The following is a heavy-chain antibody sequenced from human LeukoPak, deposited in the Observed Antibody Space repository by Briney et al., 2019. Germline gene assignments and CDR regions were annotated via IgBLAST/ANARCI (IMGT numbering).Heavy chain of an antibody. J-gene: IGHJ5*02. CDR2: ISWDGGSR. CDR3: AKDISKRGLAIADH. V-gene: IGHV3-43*01. CDR1: GFTFNDYS. Sequence: PGGSLRLSCVASGFTFNDYSMHWVRQPPGKGLEWVSLISWDGGSRYYADSVRGRFTISKDNSKNSLYLRMNSLTIEDTALYYCAKDISKRGLAIADHWGQGTLVTVSS. D-gene: IGHD3-3*02.